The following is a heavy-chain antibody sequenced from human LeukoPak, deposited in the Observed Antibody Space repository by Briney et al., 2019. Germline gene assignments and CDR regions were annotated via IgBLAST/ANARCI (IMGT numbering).Heavy chain of an antibody. CDR2: INWNGGST. V-gene: IGHV3-20*04. CDR1: GFTFDDYG. Sequence: GGSLRLSCAASGFTFDDYGMSWVRQAPGKGLEWVSVINWNGGSTGYADSVKGRFTISRDNAKNSLYLQMNSLRAEDTALYYCAREMYYDSSGYYHDAFDIWGQGTMVTVSS. D-gene: IGHD3-22*01. CDR3: AREMYYDSSGYYHDAFDI. J-gene: IGHJ3*02.